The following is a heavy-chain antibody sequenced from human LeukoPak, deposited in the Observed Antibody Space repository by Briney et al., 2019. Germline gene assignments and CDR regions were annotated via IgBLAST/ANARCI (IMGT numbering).Heavy chain of an antibody. Sequence: PGGSLRLSCAASGFTFSTYWMHWVRQAPGKGLEWVAVVSYDGSNKYYPDSVKGRFTISRDNSKNTLYLQMNSLRAEDTAVYYCARGLNRGYDFWSAYAIDYWGQGTLVTVSS. J-gene: IGHJ4*02. CDR3: ARGLNRGYDFWSAYAIDY. CDR2: VSYDGSNK. CDR1: GFTFSTYW. V-gene: IGHV3-30-3*01. D-gene: IGHD3-3*01.